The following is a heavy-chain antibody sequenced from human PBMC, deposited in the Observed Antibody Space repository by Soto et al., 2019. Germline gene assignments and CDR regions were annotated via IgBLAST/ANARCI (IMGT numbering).Heavy chain of an antibody. CDR2: ISYDGSNK. Sequence: QVQLVESGGGVVQPGRSLRLSCAASGFTFSSYAMHWVRQAPGKGLAWVAVISYDGSNKYYADSVKGRFTISRDNSKNTLYLQTNSLRAEDTAVYYCARVETRIGFDYWGQGTLVTVSS. J-gene: IGHJ4*02. CDR3: ARVETRIGFDY. CDR1: GFTFSSYA. D-gene: IGHD1-1*01. V-gene: IGHV3-30-3*01.